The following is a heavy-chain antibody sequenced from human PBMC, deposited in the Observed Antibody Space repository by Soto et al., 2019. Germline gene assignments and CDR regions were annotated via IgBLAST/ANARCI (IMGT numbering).Heavy chain of an antibody. CDR3: ATSRVSIAVAGETEYYFDY. Sequence: ASLKGSCKASGYTFTGYYMHWVRQAPGQGLEWMGWINPNSGGTNYAQKFQGWVTMTRDTSISTAYMELSGLRSDDTAVYYCATSRVSIAVAGETEYYFDYWGHGTLFTVPS. CDR1: GYTFTGYY. D-gene: IGHD6-19*01. V-gene: IGHV1-2*04. CDR2: INPNSGGT. J-gene: IGHJ4*01.